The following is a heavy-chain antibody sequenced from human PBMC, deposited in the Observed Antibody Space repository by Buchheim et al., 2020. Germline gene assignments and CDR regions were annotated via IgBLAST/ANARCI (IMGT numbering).Heavy chain of an antibody. CDR3: ARGASHYSSSRPMDV. CDR1: GFTFSSYG. CDR2: IYYDGGNK. D-gene: IGHD6-19*01. Sequence: QVQLLESGGGVVQPGRSLRLSCAASGFTFSSYGIHWVRQAPGKGLEWVAVIYYDGGNKYYADSLKGRFTISRDNSKNTLYLQMNSLRAEDTAVYCSARGASHYSSSRPMDVWGQGTT. V-gene: IGHV3-33*01. J-gene: IGHJ6*01.